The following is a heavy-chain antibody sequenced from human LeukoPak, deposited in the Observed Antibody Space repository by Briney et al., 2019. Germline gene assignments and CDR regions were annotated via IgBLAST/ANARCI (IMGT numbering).Heavy chain of an antibody. D-gene: IGHD4-23*01. J-gene: IGHJ6*03. V-gene: IGHV3-30*02. Sequence: PGGSLRLSCAASGFTFSNYGIHWVRQAPGKGLEWVAFIWYDGSNKYYAGSVKGRFTISRDNSKNTLYLQMNSLRAEDTAVYYCAKDSGGNQFSYYMDVWGKGTTVTVSS. CDR3: AKDSGGNQFSYYMDV. CDR1: GFTFSNYG. CDR2: IWYDGSNK.